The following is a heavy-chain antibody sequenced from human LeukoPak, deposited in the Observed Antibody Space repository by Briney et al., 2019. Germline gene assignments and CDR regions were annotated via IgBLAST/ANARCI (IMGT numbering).Heavy chain of an antibody. CDR3: ARHGYHSHFES. D-gene: IGHD2-2*01. CDR2: IDTSGTT. CDR1: GGSITTSSDY. J-gene: IGHJ4*02. V-gene: IGHV4-39*01. Sequence: SETLSLTCIVSGGSITTSSDYWDWIRQPPGKGLEWIGTIDTSGTTYYNPSLKSRVTISVDTSKNQFSLKLSSVTAADAAVYHCARHGYHSHFESWGQGILVTVSS.